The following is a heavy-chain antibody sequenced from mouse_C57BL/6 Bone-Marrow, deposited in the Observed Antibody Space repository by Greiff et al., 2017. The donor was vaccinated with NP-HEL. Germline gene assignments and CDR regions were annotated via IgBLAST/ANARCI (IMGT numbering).Heavy chain of an antibody. Sequence: QVQLKQPGAELVKPGASVKVSCKASGYTFTSYWMHWVKQRPGQGLEWIGRIHPSDSDTNYNQKFKGKATLTVDKSSSTAYMQLSSLTSEDSAVYYCAIEIPYYYGRNYFDYWGQGTTLTVSS. CDR1: GYTFTSYW. CDR2: IHPSDSDT. V-gene: IGHV1-74*01. D-gene: IGHD1-1*01. CDR3: AIEIPYYYGRNYFDY. J-gene: IGHJ2*01.